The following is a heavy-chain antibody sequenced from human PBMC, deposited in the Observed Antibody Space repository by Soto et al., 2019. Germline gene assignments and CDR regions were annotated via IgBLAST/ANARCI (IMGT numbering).Heavy chain of an antibody. CDR1: GFTFSSYA. Sequence: PGGSLRLSCAVSGFTFSSYAMSWVRRAPGKGLEWVSGITGSGGSTYYADSVKGRLTISRDNSKNTLYLQMNSLRAEDTAVYYCAKPVRMGTFGDVFDIWGQGTLVTVSS. CDR2: ITGSGGST. D-gene: IGHD3-16*01. CDR3: AKPVRMGTFGDVFDI. V-gene: IGHV3-23*01. J-gene: IGHJ3*02.